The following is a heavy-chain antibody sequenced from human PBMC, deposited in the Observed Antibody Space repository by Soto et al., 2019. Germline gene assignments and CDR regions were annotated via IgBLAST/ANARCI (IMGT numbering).Heavy chain of an antibody. Sequence: QVQLVQSGAEVKKPGSSVKVSCKASGGTFSSYAISWVRQAPGQGLGWMGGIIPIFGTANYAQKFQGRVTITAHESTSTAYMELSSLRSEDTAVYYRARDGVGYYGMDVWGQGTTVTVSS. V-gene: IGHV1-69*12. D-gene: IGHD3-3*01. CDR3: ARDGVGYYGMDV. J-gene: IGHJ6*02. CDR1: GGTFSSYA. CDR2: IIPIFGTA.